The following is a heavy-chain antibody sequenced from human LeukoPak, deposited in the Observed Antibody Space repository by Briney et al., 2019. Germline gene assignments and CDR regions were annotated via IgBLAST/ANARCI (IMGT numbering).Heavy chain of an antibody. J-gene: IGHJ5*02. D-gene: IGHD2-15*01. V-gene: IGHV4-34*01. CDR1: GASISSYY. Sequence: KPSETLSLTCTVSGASISSYYWSWIRQPPGKGLEWIGEINHSGSTNYNPSLKSRVTISVDTSKNQFSLKLSSVTAADTAVYYCARGVGTVVVVADNGNWFDPWGQGTLVTVSS. CDR2: INHSGST. CDR3: ARGVGTVVVVADNGNWFDP.